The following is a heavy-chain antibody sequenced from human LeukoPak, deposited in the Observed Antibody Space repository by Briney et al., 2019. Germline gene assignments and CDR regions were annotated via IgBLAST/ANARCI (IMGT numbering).Heavy chain of an antibody. CDR3: ARDRGNDYFDS. J-gene: IGHJ4*02. CDR2: IWSDGNSQ. V-gene: IGHV3-33*08. Sequence: PGGSLRLSCAASGFAFSSYSMNWFRQAPGKGLEWITYIWSDGNSQFYADSMRGRFTVSRDNSKNTVYLQINSLRVEDTAVYYCARDRGNDYFDSWGQGTLVIVSS. CDR1: GFAFSSYS.